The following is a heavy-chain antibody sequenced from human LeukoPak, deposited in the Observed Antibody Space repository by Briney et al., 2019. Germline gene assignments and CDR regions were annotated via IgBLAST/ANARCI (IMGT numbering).Heavy chain of an antibody. D-gene: IGHD2-21*01. CDR3: ARGHRGSLFAPKGGEGGNYFDY. CDR2: TYYRSKWYN. Sequence: SQTLSLTCAISGDSVSRNTAGWNWIRQSPSRGLEWLGRTYYRSKWYNDFAPSVRNRMTINPDTSKNQFSLQLNSVSPEDTAVYYCARGHRGSLFAPKGGEGGNYFDYWGQGTLVTVSS. CDR1: GDSVSRNTAG. V-gene: IGHV6-1*01. J-gene: IGHJ4*02.